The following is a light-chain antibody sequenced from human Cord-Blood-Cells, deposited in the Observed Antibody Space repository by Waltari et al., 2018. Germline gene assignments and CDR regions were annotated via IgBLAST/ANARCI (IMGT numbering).Light chain of an antibody. CDR2: GKN. CDR1: RHRSYC. V-gene: IGLV3-19*01. J-gene: IGLJ3*02. Sequence: SELTQDPAVSVALGQSVRINCQGDRHRSYCSWWYQQKLGQAPVLVIYGKNNRPSGIPDRFSGSSSGNTASLTITGAQAEDEADYYCNSRDSSGNHWVFGGGTKLTVL. CDR3: NSRDSSGNHWV.